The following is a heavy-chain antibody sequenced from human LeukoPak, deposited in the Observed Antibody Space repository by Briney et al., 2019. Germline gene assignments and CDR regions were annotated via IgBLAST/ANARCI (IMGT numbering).Heavy chain of an antibody. CDR2: IYISGST. J-gene: IGHJ4*02. V-gene: IGHV4-61*02. D-gene: IGHD4-17*01. Sequence: SETLSLTCTVSGGSFSSGLYYWTWIRQPAGKGLEWIGRIYISGSTNYNPSLKSRVTISRDTSKNEFSLKLSSVTAADTAVYYCAREPIGMTTVTTWIDNGDYWGQGTLVTVSS. CDR3: AREPIGMTTVTTWIDNGDY. CDR1: GGSFSSGLYY.